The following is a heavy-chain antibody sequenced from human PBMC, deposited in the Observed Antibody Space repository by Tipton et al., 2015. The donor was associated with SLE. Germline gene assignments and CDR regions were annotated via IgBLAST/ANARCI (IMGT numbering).Heavy chain of an antibody. CDR3: ARSPSILPAASDVFDI. J-gene: IGHJ3*02. Sequence: TLSLTCAVSGYSISTSDSNWWGWIRQPPGKGLEWIGRVDATGSTTYNPSLESRLTISVDTSNNQFSLRLNSATAADTAVYFCARSPSILPAASDVFDIWGQGTVVTVSS. CDR2: VDATGST. V-gene: IGHV4-61*02. D-gene: IGHD2-15*01. CDR1: GYSISTSDSNW.